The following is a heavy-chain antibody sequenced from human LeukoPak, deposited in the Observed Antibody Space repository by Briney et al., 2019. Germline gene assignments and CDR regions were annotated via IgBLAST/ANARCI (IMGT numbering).Heavy chain of an antibody. CDR3: ARGGYQYDSSGYHFAHVDL. CDR1: GDTLNSYA. J-gene: IGHJ5*02. D-gene: IGHD3-22*01. CDR2: IIPIHGIA. Sequence: SVKVSCKASGDTLNSYAITWVRQAPGQGLEWMGRIIPIHGIATYAQKFQGRVSITADKSTRTAYMELGSLRFEDTAMYYCARGGYQYDSSGYHFAHVDLWGQGTLVTVSS. V-gene: IGHV1-69*04.